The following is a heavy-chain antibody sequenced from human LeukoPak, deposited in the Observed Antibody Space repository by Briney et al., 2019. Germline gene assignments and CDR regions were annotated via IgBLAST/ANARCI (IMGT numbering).Heavy chain of an antibody. V-gene: IGHV1-69*05. Sequence: GASVKVSCKASGGTFSSYAISCVRQAPGQGLEWMGRIIPIFGTANYAQKFQGRVTITTDESTSAAYMELSSLRSEDTAVYYCARDENYGGNFGYWGQGTLVTVSS. CDR3: ARDENYGGNFGY. CDR2: IIPIFGTA. CDR1: GGTFSSYA. J-gene: IGHJ4*02. D-gene: IGHD4-23*01.